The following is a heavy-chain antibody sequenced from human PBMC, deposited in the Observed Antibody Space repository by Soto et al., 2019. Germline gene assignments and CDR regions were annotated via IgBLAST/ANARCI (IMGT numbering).Heavy chain of an antibody. CDR1: GFTFSSYW. D-gene: IGHD6-19*01. V-gene: IGHV3-74*01. CDR2: INSDGSST. Sequence: EVQLMESGGGLVQPGGSLRLSCAASGFTFSSYWMHWVRQAPGKGLVWVSRINSDGSSTTYADSVKGRFTISRDNAKNTLYLQMNTLRAEDTAVYYCVRGEGGWETYWGQGTLVTVSS. CDR3: VRGEGGWETY. J-gene: IGHJ4*02.